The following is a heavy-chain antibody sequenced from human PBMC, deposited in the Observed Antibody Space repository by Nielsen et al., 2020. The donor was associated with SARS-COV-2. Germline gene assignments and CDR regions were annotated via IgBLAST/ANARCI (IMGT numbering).Heavy chain of an antibody. CDR1: GFTFSSYA. J-gene: IGHJ4*02. CDR3: AKGPDIVGATFFDY. CDR2: ISGSGGST. Sequence: GESLKISCAASGFTFSSYAMSWVRQAPGKGLEWVSAISGSGGSTYYADSVKSRFTISRDNSKNTLYLQMNSLRAEDTAVYYCAKGPDIVGATFFDYWGQGTLVTVSS. V-gene: IGHV3-23*01. D-gene: IGHD1-26*01.